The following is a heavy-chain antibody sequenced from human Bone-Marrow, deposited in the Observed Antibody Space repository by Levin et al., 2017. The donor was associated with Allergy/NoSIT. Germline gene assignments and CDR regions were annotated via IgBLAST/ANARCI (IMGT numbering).Heavy chain of an antibody. V-gene: IGHV3-73*01. D-gene: IGHD1-26*01. Sequence: GESLKISCAASGFTLSGSDIHWVRQTSGTGLDWVSRIRNKGNNYATEYSASVRGRFTVSRDDSKNTAYLQMNSLKSEDTAIYYCIFYGGVSYSLDYWGQGALVTVSS. CDR1: GFTLSGSD. J-gene: IGHJ4*02. CDR3: IFYGGVSYSLDY. CDR2: IRNKGNNYAT.